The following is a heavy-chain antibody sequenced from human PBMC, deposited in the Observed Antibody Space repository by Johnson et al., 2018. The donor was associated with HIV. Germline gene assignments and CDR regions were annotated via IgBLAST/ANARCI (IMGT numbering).Heavy chain of an antibody. J-gene: IGHJ3*02. D-gene: IGHD1-26*01. CDR3: ARDLARRGGAAFDI. V-gene: IGHV3-66*01. CDR1: GFTVSSNY. CDR2: LHSGGST. Sequence: VLLVESGGGLVQPGGSLRLSCVVSGFTVSSNYMSWVRQAPGKGLEWVSVLHSGGSTSYADSVKGRFTISRDNSTNTLPLQMNSLRPEETAVYYCARDLARRGGAAFDIWGQGTMVTVSS.